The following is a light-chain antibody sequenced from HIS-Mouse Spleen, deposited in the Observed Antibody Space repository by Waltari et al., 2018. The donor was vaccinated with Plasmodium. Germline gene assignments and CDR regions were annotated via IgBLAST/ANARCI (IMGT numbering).Light chain of an antibody. V-gene: IGKV1-5*01. Sequence: DIQMTQSPSTLSASVGDRVTITCRASQSISSWLAWYQQKPGKAPKLLIYGASSRATGIPDRFSGSGSGTDFTLTISRLEPEDFAVYYCQQYGSSPYTFGHGTKLEIK. J-gene: IGKJ2*01. CDR3: QQYGSSPYT. CDR2: GAS. CDR1: QSISSW.